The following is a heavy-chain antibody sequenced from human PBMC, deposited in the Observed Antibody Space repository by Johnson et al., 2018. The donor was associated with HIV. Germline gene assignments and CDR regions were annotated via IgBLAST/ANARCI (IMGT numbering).Heavy chain of an antibody. V-gene: IGHV3-64*01. J-gene: IGHJ3*02. D-gene: IGHD1-7*01. CDR3: ARDGTTTYAFDI. Sequence: VQLVESGGGLVQPGGCLTLSCAASGFTFSSYAMQWVRQAPGKGLEHVSLISSNGGSTSYGNSVKGRFTVSRDNSKNMVYLQMGSLRAEDMAVYYCARDGTTTYAFDIWGQGTMVTVSS. CDR1: GFTFSSYA. CDR2: ISSNGGST.